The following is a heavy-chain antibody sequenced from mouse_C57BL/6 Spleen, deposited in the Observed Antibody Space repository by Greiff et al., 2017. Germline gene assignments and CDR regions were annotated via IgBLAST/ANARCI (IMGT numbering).Heavy chain of an antibody. V-gene: IGHV14-4*01. Sequence: EVQLQQSGAELVRPGASVKLSCTASGFNIKDDYMHWVKQRPEQGLEWIGWIDPENGDTEYASQFQGKATITADTSSNTAYLQLSSLTSGGTAGYYGATGWCTVVAKGYFDVWGTGTTVTVAA. CDR3: ATGWCTVVAKGYFDV. J-gene: IGHJ1*03. D-gene: IGHD1-1*01. CDR2: IDPENGDT. CDR1: GFNIKDDY.